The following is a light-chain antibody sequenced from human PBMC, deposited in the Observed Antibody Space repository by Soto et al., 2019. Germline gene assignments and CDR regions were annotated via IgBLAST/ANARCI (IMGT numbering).Light chain of an antibody. CDR3: QQRYNWPPIT. V-gene: IGKV3-11*01. J-gene: IGKJ5*01. Sequence: EVVLTQSPATLSLSPGERATLSCRASQTVFTYLAWYQQKPGQAPRLLIYDASNRATGIPARFSGSGSGIDFTLTISSLEPEDFAVYYCQQRYNWPPITFGQGTRLEIK. CDR2: DAS. CDR1: QTVFTY.